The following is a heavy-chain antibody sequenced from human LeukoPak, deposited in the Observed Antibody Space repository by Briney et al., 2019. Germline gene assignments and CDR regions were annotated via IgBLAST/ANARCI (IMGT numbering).Heavy chain of an antibody. Sequence: PGRSLRLSCAPSGFTFSSYAMHWVRQAPGKGLEWVAVISYDGSNKYYADSVKGRFTISRDNSKNTLYLQMNSLRAEDTAVYYCAKDLAVAGLFDYWGRGTLVTVSS. CDR1: GFTFSSYA. V-gene: IGHV3-30*18. J-gene: IGHJ4*02. D-gene: IGHD6-19*01. CDR3: AKDLAVAGLFDY. CDR2: ISYDGSNK.